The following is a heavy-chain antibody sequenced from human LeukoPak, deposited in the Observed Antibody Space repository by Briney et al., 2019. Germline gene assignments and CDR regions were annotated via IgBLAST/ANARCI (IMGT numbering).Heavy chain of an antibody. D-gene: IGHD2-21*01. CDR1: GASFNYYY. Sequence: PSQTLSLTCNVSGASFNYYYWSWIRQPAGKGLEWIGRVYLGGSTNYNPSLKSRVMMSLDKANNQFSLRLSSVTAADTAIYYCARDHCGDAACYPFDRWGQGALVTVS. CDR2: VYLGGST. CDR3: ARDHCGDAACYPFDR. J-gene: IGHJ4*02. V-gene: IGHV4-4*07.